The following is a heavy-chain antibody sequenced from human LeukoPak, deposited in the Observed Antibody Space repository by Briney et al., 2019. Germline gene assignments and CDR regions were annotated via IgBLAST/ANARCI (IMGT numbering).Heavy chain of an antibody. CDR1: GFTFSSSS. J-gene: IGHJ4*02. CDR2: ITDAVGST. D-gene: IGHD5-12*01. CDR3: AKEIFSGLLYIDH. V-gene: IGHV3-23*01. Sequence: HPGGSLRLSCAASGFTFSSSSISWVRQAPGKGLEWVSAITDAVGSTHYADSVKGRFTISSDNSKNTVYLQMNSLRPEDMAVYYCAKEIFSGLLYIDHWGQGTLVTVSS.